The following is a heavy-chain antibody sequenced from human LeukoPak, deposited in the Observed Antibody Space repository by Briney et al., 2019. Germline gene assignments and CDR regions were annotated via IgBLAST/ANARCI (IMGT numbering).Heavy chain of an antibody. Sequence: GGSLRLSCAASGLTFDDYAMHWVRQPPGKGLEWVAGITRDSRVTGYADSVKGRFTISRDSGEKFVYLQMNSLRTEDTALYYCAKVIAHLSYAMDVWGQGTTVTVSS. CDR1: GLTFDDYA. CDR2: ITRDSRVT. V-gene: IGHV3-9*01. J-gene: IGHJ6*02. D-gene: IGHD2-15*01. CDR3: AKVIAHLSYAMDV.